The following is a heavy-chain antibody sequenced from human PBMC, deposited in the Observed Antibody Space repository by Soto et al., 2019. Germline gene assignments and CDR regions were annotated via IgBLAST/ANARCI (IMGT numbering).Heavy chain of an antibody. CDR3: ARPGGRFWSGFYYFDY. Sequence: QVQLQQWGAGLLKPSETLSLTCAVYGGSFSGYYWSWIRQPPGKGLEWIGEINHSGSTNYNPSLKGRATISVATSKNQFSRKVSSVTAADTAVYYCARPGGRFWSGFYYFDYGGQETLVTVSS. J-gene: IGHJ4*02. CDR2: INHSGST. D-gene: IGHD3-3*01. CDR1: GGSFSGYY. V-gene: IGHV4-34*01.